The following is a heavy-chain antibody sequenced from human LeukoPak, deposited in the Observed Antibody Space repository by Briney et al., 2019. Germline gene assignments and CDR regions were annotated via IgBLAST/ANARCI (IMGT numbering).Heavy chain of an antibody. D-gene: IGHD3-22*01. CDR2: MNPNSGNT. J-gene: IGHJ4*02. CDR1: GYTFTSYD. Sequence: ASVKVSCEASGYTFTSYDINWVRQATGQGLEWMGWMNPNSGNTGYAQKFQGRVTMTRNTSISTAYMELSSLRSEDTAVYYCARLGDYYDSSGYYNFDYWGQGTLVTVSS. CDR3: ARLGDYYDSSGYYNFDY. V-gene: IGHV1-8*01.